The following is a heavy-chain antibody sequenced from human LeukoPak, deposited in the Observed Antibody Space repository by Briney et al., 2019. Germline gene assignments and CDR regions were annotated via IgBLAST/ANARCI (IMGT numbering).Heavy chain of an antibody. CDR2: ISSGGTGK. CDR3: ARDVVGANDY. D-gene: IGHD1-26*01. Sequence: PGRSLRLSCAASGFTFSSYEMNWVRQAPGKGLEWVSYISSGGTGKYYADSVKGRFTISRDNAKNSLYLQMNSLRAEDTAVYYCARDVVGANDYWGQGTLVTVSS. J-gene: IGHJ4*02. CDR1: GFTFSSYE. V-gene: IGHV3-48*03.